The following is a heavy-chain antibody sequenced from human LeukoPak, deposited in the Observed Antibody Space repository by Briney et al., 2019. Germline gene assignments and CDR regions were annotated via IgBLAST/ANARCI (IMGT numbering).Heavy chain of an antibody. CDR1: GYSISSGYY. CDR3: ARGLVKRFGDPIIQYYYTDV. J-gene: IGHJ6*03. Sequence: SETLSLTCTVSGYSISSGYYWGWIRQSVGKGLEWIGRMYTSGSTNYNPSLKSRVTMSVDTSKNQFSLKLSSVTAADTAVYCARGLVKRFGDPIIQYYYTDVWGKGTTVTISS. D-gene: IGHD3-10*01. V-gene: IGHV4-4*07. CDR2: MYTSGST.